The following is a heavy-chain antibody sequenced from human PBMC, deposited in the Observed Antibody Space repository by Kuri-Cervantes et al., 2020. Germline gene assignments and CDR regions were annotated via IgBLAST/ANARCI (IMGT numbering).Heavy chain of an antibody. J-gene: IGHJ4*02. CDR2: IKSDGSGT. Sequence: GESLKISCAASGFTFSSYWMHWVRQAPGKGLVWVSRIKSDGSGTTYADSVKGRFTISGDNAKNTLYLQMNSLRAEDTAVYYCARGGIVVVPAAMANFDYWGQGTLVTVSS. CDR3: ARGGIVVVPAAMANFDY. V-gene: IGHV3-74*01. D-gene: IGHD2-2*01. CDR1: GFTFSSYW.